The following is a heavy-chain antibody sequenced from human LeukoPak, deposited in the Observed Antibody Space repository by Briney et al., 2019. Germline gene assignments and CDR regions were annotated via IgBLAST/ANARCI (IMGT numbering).Heavy chain of an antibody. V-gene: IGHV3-53*01. J-gene: IGHJ4*02. Sequence: GGSLRLSCAASGFTVSSNYMSGVRQAPGKGLEWVSVIYSGGSTYYADSVKGRFTISRDNSKNTLYLQMNSLRAEDTAVYYCARDPRITMVRGGGYWGQGTLVTVSS. CDR1: GFTVSSNY. D-gene: IGHD3-10*01. CDR2: IYSGGST. CDR3: ARDPRITMVRGGGY.